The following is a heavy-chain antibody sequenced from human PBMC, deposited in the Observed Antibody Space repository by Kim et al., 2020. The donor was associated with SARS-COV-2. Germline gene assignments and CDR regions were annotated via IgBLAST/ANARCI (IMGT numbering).Heavy chain of an antibody. CDR3: ARADYGDYFSDY. J-gene: IGHJ4*02. V-gene: IGHV1-46*01. Sequence: SYAQKFQGRGTMTRDTSTSTVYMELSSLRSEDTAVYYCARADYGDYFSDYWGQGTLVTVSS. D-gene: IGHD4-17*01.